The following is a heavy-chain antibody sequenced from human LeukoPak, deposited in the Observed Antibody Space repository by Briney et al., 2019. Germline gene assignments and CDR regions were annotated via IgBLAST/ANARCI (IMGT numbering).Heavy chain of an antibody. CDR3: AKAFNSGRYMDV. CDR2: IQFDGSTK. J-gene: IGHJ6*03. CDR1: GFTFRSYA. Sequence: GGSLRLSCAASGFTFRSYAMHWVRQAPGKGLEWVAFIQFDGSTKYYADSVKGRFTISRDNSKNTLYLQMNSLRAEDTALFYCAKAFNSGRYMDVWGTGTTVTVSS. D-gene: IGHD4-23*01. V-gene: IGHV3-30*02.